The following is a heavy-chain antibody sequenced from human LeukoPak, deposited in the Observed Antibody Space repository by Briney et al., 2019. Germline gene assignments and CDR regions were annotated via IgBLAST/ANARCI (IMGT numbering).Heavy chain of an antibody. Sequence: ASVKVSCKASGYTFTGYYMHWVRQAPGQGLEWMGWINPNSGGTNYAQKFQGRVTMTRDTSISTAYMELSRLRSDDTAVYYCARDGVVVVAADHYYYYGMDVWGQGTTVTVSS. J-gene: IGHJ6*02. CDR2: INPNSGGT. CDR1: GYTFTGYY. V-gene: IGHV1-2*02. D-gene: IGHD2-15*01. CDR3: ARDGVVVVAADHYYYYGMDV.